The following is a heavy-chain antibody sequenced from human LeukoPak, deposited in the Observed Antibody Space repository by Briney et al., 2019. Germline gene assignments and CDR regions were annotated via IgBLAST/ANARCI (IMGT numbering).Heavy chain of an antibody. CDR1: GGSISSYY. D-gene: IGHD5-12*01. Sequence: SETLSLTCTVSGGSISSYYWSWIRQPAGKGLEWIGRIYSTGSTNYNPSLKSRVTMSVDTSKNQFSLRLRSVTAADTAVYYCARSRTLATPMDVWGKGTTVTVSS. J-gene: IGHJ6*03. V-gene: IGHV4-4*07. CDR2: IYSTGST. CDR3: ARSRTLATPMDV.